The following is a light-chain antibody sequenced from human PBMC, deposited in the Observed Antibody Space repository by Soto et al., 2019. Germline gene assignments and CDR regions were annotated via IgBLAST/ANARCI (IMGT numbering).Light chain of an antibody. Sequence: IVLAHSPGTLSLSPGEMATLSFGGSHSVSSNLAWYQQKPGQAPRLLIYGASTRATGIPARFSGSGSGTEFTLTINSLQSEDFAVYYCQQYNNWPLWTFGQGTKVDIK. CDR1: HSVSSN. CDR3: QQYNNWPLWT. CDR2: GAS. J-gene: IGKJ1*01. V-gene: IGKV3-15*01.